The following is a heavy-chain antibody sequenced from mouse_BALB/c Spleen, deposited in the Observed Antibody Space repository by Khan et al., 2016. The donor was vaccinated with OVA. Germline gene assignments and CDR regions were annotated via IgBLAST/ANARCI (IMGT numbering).Heavy chain of an antibody. Sequence: EVQLQESGPGLVKPSQSLTLTCTVTGYSITSDYAWNWIRQFPGSKLEWMGYIHYSGSTSYNPSLKSRISITRDTSKNQFFLQLNSVTTEDTATSYCARRSDWGAGTTVTVSS. CDR1: GYSITSDYA. CDR3: ARRSD. D-gene: IGHD1-3*01. J-gene: IGHJ1*01. V-gene: IGHV3-2*02. CDR2: IHYSGST.